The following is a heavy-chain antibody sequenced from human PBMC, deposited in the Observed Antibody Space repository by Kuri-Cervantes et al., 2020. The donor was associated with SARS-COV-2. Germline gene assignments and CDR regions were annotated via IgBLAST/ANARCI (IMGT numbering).Heavy chain of an antibody. CDR2: ISSSSSYI. D-gene: IGHD1-1*01. CDR3: VRDGDHWNFDY. Sequence: GSLRLSCAASGFTFSSYSMNWVRQAPGKGLEWVSFISSSSSYIYYADSVKGRFTISRDNAKNSLYLQMNSLRAEDTAVYYCVRDGDHWNFDYWGQGTLVTVSS. J-gene: IGHJ4*02. V-gene: IGHV3-21*01. CDR1: GFTFSSYS.